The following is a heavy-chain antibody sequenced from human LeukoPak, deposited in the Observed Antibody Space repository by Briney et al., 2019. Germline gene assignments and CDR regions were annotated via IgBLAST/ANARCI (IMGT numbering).Heavy chain of an antibody. V-gene: IGHV3-23*01. Sequence: GGSLRLSCAASGFTFSSYAMSWVRQAPGKGLEWVSAISGSGGNTYYADSVKGRFTISRDNSESTLYLQVNSLRAEDTAVYYCAKDPILTGYYSTFDYWGQGTLVTVSS. D-gene: IGHD3-9*01. CDR1: GFTFSSYA. J-gene: IGHJ4*02. CDR2: ISGSGGNT. CDR3: AKDPILTGYYSTFDY.